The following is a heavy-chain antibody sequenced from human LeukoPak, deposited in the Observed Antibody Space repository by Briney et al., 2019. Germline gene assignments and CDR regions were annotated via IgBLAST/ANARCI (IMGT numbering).Heavy chain of an antibody. Sequence: GESLKISCKGSGYSFTNYWIAWVRQMPGKGLDFMGIVFPGDSDTRYSPSFQGQVTISADKSISTAYLQWSSLKASDTAMYYCARLLFSTYYDFWSGSNRPPKQENWFDPWGQGTLVTVSS. J-gene: IGHJ5*02. D-gene: IGHD3-3*01. V-gene: IGHV5-51*03. CDR1: GYSFTNYW. CDR3: ARLLFSTYYDFWSGSNRPPKQENWFDP. CDR2: VFPGDSDT.